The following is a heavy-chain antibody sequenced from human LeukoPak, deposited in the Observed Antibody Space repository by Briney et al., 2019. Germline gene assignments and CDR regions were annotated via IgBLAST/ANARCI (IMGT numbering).Heavy chain of an antibody. CDR3: ARAGSWYTHWFDP. D-gene: IGHD6-13*01. J-gene: IGHJ5*02. Sequence: SETLSLTCAVYGGSFSGYYWSWIRQPPGKGLEWIGEINHSGSSNYTPSLKSRVTISVDKSKNQFSLKLSSVTAADTAVYYCARAGSWYTHWFDPWGQGTLVTVSS. CDR1: GGSFSGYY. CDR2: INHSGSS. V-gene: IGHV4-34*01.